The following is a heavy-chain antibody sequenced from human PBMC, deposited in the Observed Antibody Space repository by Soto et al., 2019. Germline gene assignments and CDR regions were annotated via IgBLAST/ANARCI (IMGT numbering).Heavy chain of an antibody. J-gene: IGHJ1*01. CDR2: IWYDGSNK. Sequence: QVQLVESGGGVVQPGRSLRLSCAASGFTFSSYGMHWVRQAPGKGLEWVAVIWYDGSNKYYADSVKGRFTISRDNSKNTLYLQMNSLRAEDTAVYYCARDQRVPGRYYYDSSGYYYGYFQHWGQGTLVTVSS. CDR3: ARDQRVPGRYYYDSSGYYYGYFQH. CDR1: GFTFSSYG. V-gene: IGHV3-33*01. D-gene: IGHD3-22*01.